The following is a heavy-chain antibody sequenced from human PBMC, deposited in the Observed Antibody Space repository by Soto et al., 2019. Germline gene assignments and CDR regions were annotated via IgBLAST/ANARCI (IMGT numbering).Heavy chain of an antibody. V-gene: IGHV1-18*04. CDR2: ISAYNGNT. CDR3: ARADHYYYGSGSYHTIPDYGMDV. D-gene: IGHD3-10*01. J-gene: IGHJ6*02. Sequence: ASVKVSCKAPGYTFTSYGISWVRQAPGQGLEWMGWISAYNGNTNYAQKLQGRVTMTTDTSTSTAYMELRSLRSDDTAVYYCARADHYYYGSGSYHTIPDYGMDVWGQGTTVTVSS. CDR1: GYTFTSYG.